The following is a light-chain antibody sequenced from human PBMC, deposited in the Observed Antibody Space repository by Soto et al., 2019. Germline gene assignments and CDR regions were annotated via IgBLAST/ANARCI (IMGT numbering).Light chain of an antibody. CDR1: QSVGIK. Sequence: TVLTQSPATLSLSPGERATLSCRASQSVGIKLAWYQQKPGQSPRLLIYDIVNRATGIPARFSGSGAGTDITLTITRLEHEDFADYCCHHRDGWPATFGEGTKVEI. CDR2: DIV. J-gene: IGKJ4*01. V-gene: IGKV3-11*01. CDR3: HHRDGWPAT.